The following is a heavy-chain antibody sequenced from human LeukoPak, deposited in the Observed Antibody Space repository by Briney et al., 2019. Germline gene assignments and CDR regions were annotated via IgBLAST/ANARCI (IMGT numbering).Heavy chain of an antibody. CDR1: GHTFTSYG. D-gene: IGHD2-2*01. Sequence: GASVKVSCKASGHTFTSYGISWVRQAPGQGLEWMGWISAYNGNTNYAQKLQGRVTMTTDTSTSTAYMELRSLRSDDTAVYYCARDLSVPAAIEFGAFDIWGQGTMVTVSS. CDR2: ISAYNGNT. J-gene: IGHJ3*02. V-gene: IGHV1-18*01. CDR3: ARDLSVPAAIEFGAFDI.